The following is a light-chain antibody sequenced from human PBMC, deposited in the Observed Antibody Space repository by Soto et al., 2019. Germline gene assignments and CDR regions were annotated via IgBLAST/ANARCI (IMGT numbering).Light chain of an antibody. CDR2: GTS. J-gene: IGKJ3*01. CDR1: QSVSSSY. CDR3: QQYDTSPRAIT. Sequence: EIVLTQSPGTLSLSPGERATLSCRASQSVSSSYLAWYQQKPGQAPRLLISGTSSRATGIPDRFSGSGSGTDFTLTISRLEPEDFAVYYCQQYDTSPRAITFGPGPKWISN. V-gene: IGKV3-20*01.